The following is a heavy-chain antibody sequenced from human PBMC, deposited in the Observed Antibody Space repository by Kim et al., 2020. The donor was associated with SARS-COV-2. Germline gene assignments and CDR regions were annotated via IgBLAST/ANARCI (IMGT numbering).Heavy chain of an antibody. Sequence: SVKVSCKASGGTFSSYAISWVRQAPGQGLEWMGGIIPIFGTANYAQKFQGRVTITADESTSTAYMELSSLRSEDTAVYYCAREHTAMGQTHLDSWGQGTPGTVSS. CDR2: IIPIFGTA. D-gene: IGHD5-18*01. J-gene: IGHJ4*02. CDR3: AREHTAMGQTHLDS. CDR1: GGTFSSYA. V-gene: IGHV1-69*13.